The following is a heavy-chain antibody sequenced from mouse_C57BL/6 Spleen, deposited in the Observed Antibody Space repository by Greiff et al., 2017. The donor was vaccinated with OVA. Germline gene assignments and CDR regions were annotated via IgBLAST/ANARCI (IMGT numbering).Heavy chain of an antibody. Sequence: EVMLVESGGGLVKPGGSLKLSCAASGFTFSSYAMSWVRQTPEKRLEWVATISDGGSYTYYPDNVKGRFTISRDNAKNNLYLQMSHLKSEDTAMYYCARVLYDGYYPYFDYWGQGTTLTVSS. CDR3: ARVLYDGYYPYFDY. CDR1: GFTFSSYA. V-gene: IGHV5-4*03. D-gene: IGHD2-3*01. CDR2: ISDGGSYT. J-gene: IGHJ2*01.